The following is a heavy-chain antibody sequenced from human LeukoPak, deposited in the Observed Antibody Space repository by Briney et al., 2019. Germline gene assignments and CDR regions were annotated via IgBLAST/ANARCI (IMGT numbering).Heavy chain of an antibody. J-gene: IGHJ4*02. CDR2: IRTKTRNYAA. V-gene: IGHV3-73*01. CDR1: GFTFSDSY. D-gene: IGHD2-8*02. Sequence: PGGSLRLSCAASGFTFSDSYMHWVRQASGKGLEWVGLIRTKTRNYAATYAESVKGRFTISRDDSKNTAYLQVNSLKMEDTAVYYCTRQNCTGGSCSYVDCWGQGTLVTVSS. CDR3: TRQNCTGGSCSYVDC.